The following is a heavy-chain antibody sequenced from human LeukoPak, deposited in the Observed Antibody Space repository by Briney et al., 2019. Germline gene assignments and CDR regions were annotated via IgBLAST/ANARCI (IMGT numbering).Heavy chain of an antibody. D-gene: IGHD1-1*01. V-gene: IGHV1-69*01. CDR1: GGTXSSYA. J-gene: IGHJ4*02. Sequence: GASVKVSCKASGGTXSSYAISWVRQAPGQGLEWMGGIIPIFGTANYAQKFQGRVTITADESTSTAYMELSSLRSEDTAVYYCARDLTAKRSPFYFDYWGQGTLVTVSS. CDR3: ARDLTAKRSPFYFDY. CDR2: IIPIFGTA.